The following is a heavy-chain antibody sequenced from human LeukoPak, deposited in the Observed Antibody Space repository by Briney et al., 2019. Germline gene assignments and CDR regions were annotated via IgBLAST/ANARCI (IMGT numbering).Heavy chain of an antibody. D-gene: IGHD3-10*01. CDR3: AKGTERYREVSSFDS. Sequence: GGSLRLSCAASGFTFNTFTMNWVRHAPGKGLEWVSAINRGGDGTYYADFVQGRFTISRDNSENTLYLQMNSLRPEDTATYYCAKGTERYREVSSFDSWGQGTQVTVSS. V-gene: IGHV3-23*01. CDR1: GFTFNTFT. CDR2: INRGGDGT. J-gene: IGHJ4*02.